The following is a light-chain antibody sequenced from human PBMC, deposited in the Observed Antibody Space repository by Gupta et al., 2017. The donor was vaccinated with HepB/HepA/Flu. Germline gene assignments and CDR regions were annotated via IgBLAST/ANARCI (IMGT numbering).Light chain of an antibody. CDR3: QQSYSTPRT. J-gene: IGKJ4*01. CDR2: AAS. CDR1: QSIVTY. V-gene: IGKV1-39*01. Sequence: DIQMTQSPSSLSASVGDRVTVTCRASQSIVTYVNWYQQKPGKAPKLLIYAASSLQYGVPSRFSGSGSGTDFTLTITTLQPDDFATYYCQQSYSTPRTFGGGTKVEIK.